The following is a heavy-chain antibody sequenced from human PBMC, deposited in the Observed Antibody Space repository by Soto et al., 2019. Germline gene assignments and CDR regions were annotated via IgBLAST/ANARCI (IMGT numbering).Heavy chain of an antibody. J-gene: IGHJ3*02. D-gene: IGHD3-22*01. CDR3: ARPPNYYDSSGYYYAGAFDI. V-gene: IGHV5-10-1*01. CDR2: IDPSDSYT. Sequence: GESLKISCKGSGYSFTIYWISWVRQMPGKGLEWMGRIDPSDSYTNYSPSFQGHVTISADKSISTAYLQWSSLKASDTAMYYCARPPNYYDSSGYYYAGAFDIWGQGTMVTVSS. CDR1: GYSFTIYW.